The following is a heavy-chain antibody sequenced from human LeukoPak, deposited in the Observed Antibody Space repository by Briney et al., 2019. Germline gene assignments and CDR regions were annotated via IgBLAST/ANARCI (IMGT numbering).Heavy chain of an antibody. CDR1: GFTFSSYS. D-gene: IGHD6-13*01. CDR2: ISSSSSYI. CDR3: ARVPGIAAAGARGAY. Sequence: GGSLRLSCAACGFTFSSYSMNWVRQAPGKGLEWVSSISSSSSYIYYADSVKGRFTISRDNAKNSLYLQMNSLRAEDTAVYYCARVPGIAAAGARGAYWGQGTLVTVSS. J-gene: IGHJ4*02. V-gene: IGHV3-21*01.